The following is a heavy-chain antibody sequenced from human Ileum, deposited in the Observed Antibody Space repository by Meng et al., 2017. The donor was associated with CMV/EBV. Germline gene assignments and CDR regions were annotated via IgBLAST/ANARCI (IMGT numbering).Heavy chain of an antibody. V-gene: IGHV4-61*01. CDR2: VYSADTP. D-gene: IGHD4-11*01. Sequence: QVQLQQSGPGLVKPSQTLSLTCAISGDSVSSNSAAWNWIRQSPGQGLEWIGYVYSADTPTYNPSLKSRVTISMDTSKNQVSLNLRPVTAADTAFYYCAREHRNDSSWPLESWGQGTLVTVSS. CDR1: GDSVSSNSAA. J-gene: IGHJ4*02. CDR3: AREHRNDSSWPLES.